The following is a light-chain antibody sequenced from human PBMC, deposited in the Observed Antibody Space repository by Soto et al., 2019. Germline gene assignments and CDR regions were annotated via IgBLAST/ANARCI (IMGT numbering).Light chain of an antibody. CDR3: SSYTGSSTV. CDR2: DVS. CDR1: SSDVGSNDF. Sequence: QSALTQPASVSGSPGQSITISCTGTSSDVGSNDFVSWYQQHPGKPPKLMIYDVSNRPSGVSDRFSGSKSGNTASLTISGLQAEDEADYYCSSYTGSSTVFGGGTKLTVL. J-gene: IGLJ2*01. V-gene: IGLV2-14*01.